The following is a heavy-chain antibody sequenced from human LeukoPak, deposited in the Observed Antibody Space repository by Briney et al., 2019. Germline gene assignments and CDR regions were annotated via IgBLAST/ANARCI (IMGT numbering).Heavy chain of an antibody. CDR1: GYTFTGYY. CDR2: INPNSGGT. CDR3: ASSRNWNYASFDP. Sequence: ASVKVSCKASGYTFTGYYMHWVRQAPGQGLEWMGWINPNSGGTNYAQKFQGRVTMTRDTSISTAYMELSRLRSDDTAVYYCASSRNWNYASFDPWGQGTLVTVSS. J-gene: IGHJ5*02. V-gene: IGHV1-2*02. D-gene: IGHD1-7*01.